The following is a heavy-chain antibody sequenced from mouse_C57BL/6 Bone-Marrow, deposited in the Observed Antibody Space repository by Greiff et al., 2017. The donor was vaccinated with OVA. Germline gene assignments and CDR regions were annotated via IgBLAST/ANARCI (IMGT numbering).Heavy chain of an antibody. J-gene: IGHJ2*01. D-gene: IGHD2-4*01. CDR1: GFTFSDYG. CDR2: ISSGSSTI. V-gene: IGHV5-17*01. CDR3: ARSDYDCFDY. Sequence: DVQLVESGGGLVKPGGSLKLSCAASGFTFSDYGMHWVRQAPEKGLEWVAYISSGSSTIYYADTVKGRFTISRDNAKNTLFLHMTSLTSEDTAMYYCARSDYDCFDYWGQGTTLTVSS.